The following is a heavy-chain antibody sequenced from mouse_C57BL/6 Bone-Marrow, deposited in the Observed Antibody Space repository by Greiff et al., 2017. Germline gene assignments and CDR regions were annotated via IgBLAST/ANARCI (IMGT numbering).Heavy chain of an antibody. J-gene: IGHJ1*03. D-gene: IGHD2-5*01. CDR1: GFTFSSYG. Sequence: EVQGVESGGDLVKPGGSLKLSCAASGFTFSSYGMSWVRQTPDKRLEWVATISSGGSYTYYPDSVKGRFTISRDNAKNTLYLQMSSLKSEDTAMYYCARRLYSNYEYFDVWGTGTTVTVSS. CDR3: ARRLYSNYEYFDV. CDR2: ISSGGSYT. V-gene: IGHV5-6*01.